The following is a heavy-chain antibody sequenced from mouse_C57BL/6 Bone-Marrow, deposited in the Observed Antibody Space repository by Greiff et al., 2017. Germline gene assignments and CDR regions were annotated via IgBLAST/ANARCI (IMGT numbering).Heavy chain of an antibody. CDR2: INPGNGGT. CDR3: ARSDYYGSSHDY. J-gene: IGHJ2*01. CDR1: GYAFPNYL. Sequence: QVQLQQSGAELVRPGTSVKVSCKASGYAFPNYLIEWVKQRPGQGLEWIGVINPGNGGTNYNEKFKGKATLTADKASSTAYMQHSSLTSEDSAVYFCARSDYYGSSHDYWGQGTTLTVSS. V-gene: IGHV1-54*01. D-gene: IGHD1-1*01.